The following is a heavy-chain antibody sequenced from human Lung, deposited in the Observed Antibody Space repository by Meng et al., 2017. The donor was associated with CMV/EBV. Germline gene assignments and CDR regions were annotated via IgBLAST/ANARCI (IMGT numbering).Heavy chain of an antibody. J-gene: IGHJ4*02. CDR1: GGSFSGYY. CDR3: ARRGRATVGD. V-gene: IGHV4-34*01. D-gene: IGHD1-26*01. CDR2: INHSGST. Sequence: ASLRLSCAVYGGSFSGYYWSWIRQPPGKGLEWIGEINHSGSTNYNPSLKSRVTISVDTSKNQFSLKLSSVTAADTAVYYCARRGRATVGDWGQGTRVTVSS.